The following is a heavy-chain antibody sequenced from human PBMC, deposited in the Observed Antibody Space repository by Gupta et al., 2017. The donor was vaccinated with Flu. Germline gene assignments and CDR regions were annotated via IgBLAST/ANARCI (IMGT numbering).Heavy chain of an antibody. D-gene: IGHD1-26*01. V-gene: IGHV3-9*01. CDR2: ISWHAMNI. CDR3: AKDLFTAAQYSGTYYHYFYGMDV. J-gene: IGHJ6*02. CDR1: GFTFADYA. Sequence: EVQLVESGGGLVQPGRSLRLSCAASGFTFADYAMHWVRQAPGKGLEWVSGISWHAMNIDYADSVKGRFTISRDNAKNSLYLQMNSLRPEDTALYFCAKDLFTAAQYSGTYYHYFYGMDVWGQGTTVTVSS.